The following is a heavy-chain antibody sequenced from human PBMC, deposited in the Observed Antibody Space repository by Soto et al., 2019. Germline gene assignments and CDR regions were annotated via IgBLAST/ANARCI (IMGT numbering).Heavy chain of an antibody. CDR3: ARGTVGATTPRLFDY. CDR2: INHSGST. V-gene: IGHV4-34*01. D-gene: IGHD1-26*01. CDR1: GGSFSGYY. J-gene: IGHJ4*02. Sequence: SETLSLTCAVYGGSFSGYYWSWIRQPPGKGLEWIGEINHSGSTNYNPSLKSRVTISVDTSKNQFSLKLSSVTAADTAVYYCARGTVGATTPRLFDYWGQGTLVTVSS.